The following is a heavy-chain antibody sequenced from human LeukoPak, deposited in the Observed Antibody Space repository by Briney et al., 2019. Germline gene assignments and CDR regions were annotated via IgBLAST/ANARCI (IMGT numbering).Heavy chain of an antibody. J-gene: IGHJ2*01. CDR3: ARRDSGGYGYFDL. Sequence: SETLSLTCTVSGGTIRSYYWSWIRQPPGKGLEWIGYIYHSGSTSYNPSLKSRDTISVDTSKNQFSLRLTSLTAADTAVYYCARRDSGGYGYFDLWGRGTLVTVSS. V-gene: IGHV4-59*01. D-gene: IGHD6-19*01. CDR1: GGTIRSYY. CDR2: IYHSGST.